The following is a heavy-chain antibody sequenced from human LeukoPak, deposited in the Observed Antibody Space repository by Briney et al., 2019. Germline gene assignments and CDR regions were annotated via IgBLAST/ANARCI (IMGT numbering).Heavy chain of an antibody. J-gene: IGHJ4*02. CDR3: ARVVVPAAIGEFGY. Sequence: ASVKVSCKASGYTFTSYGISWVRQAPGQGLEWMGWISAYNGNTNYAQKLQGRVTMTTDTSTSTAYMELRSLRSDDTAVYYCARVVVPAAIGEFGYWGQGTLVTVSS. V-gene: IGHV1-18*01. D-gene: IGHD2-2*01. CDR1: GYTFTSYG. CDR2: ISAYNGNT.